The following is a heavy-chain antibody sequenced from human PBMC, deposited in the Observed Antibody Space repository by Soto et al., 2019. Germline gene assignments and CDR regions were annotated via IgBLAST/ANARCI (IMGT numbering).Heavy chain of an antibody. CDR3: ARDYYDSSGYYFFSY. V-gene: IGHV4-34*01. CDR2: INHSGST. D-gene: IGHD3-22*01. Sequence: PSETLSLTCAVYGGSFSGYYWSWIRQPPGKGLEWIGEINHSGSTNYNPSLKSRVTISVDTSKNQFSLKLSSVTAADTAVYYCARDYYDSSGYYFFSYWGQGTLVTVSS. CDR1: GGSFSGYY. J-gene: IGHJ4*02.